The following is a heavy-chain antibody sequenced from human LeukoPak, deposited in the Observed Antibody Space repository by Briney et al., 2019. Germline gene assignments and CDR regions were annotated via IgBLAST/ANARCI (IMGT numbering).Heavy chain of an antibody. V-gene: IGHV4-30-2*01. J-gene: IGHJ4*02. CDR2: IYHSGST. D-gene: IGHD3-3*01. CDR1: GGSISSGGYY. Sequence: SETLSLTCTVSGGSISSGGYYWSWIRQPPGKGLEWIGYIYHSGSTYYNPSLKSRVTISVDRSKNQFSLKLSSVTAADTAVYYCARTPYDFWSGYQKDYWGQGTLVTVSS. CDR3: ARTPYDFWSGYQKDY.